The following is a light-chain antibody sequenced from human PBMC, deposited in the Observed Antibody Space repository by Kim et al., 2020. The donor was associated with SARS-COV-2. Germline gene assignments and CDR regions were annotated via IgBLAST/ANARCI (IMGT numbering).Light chain of an antibody. CDR3: QSFDDGLSGSL. Sequence: QSVLTQPPSVSGAPGQRVTISYTGTSSNIGAGHDVHWYQQLPGTAPKLLVFNNNRRPSGVSDRFSASNSGTSASLAITGLQAEDEADYYCQSFDDGLSGSLFGGGTQLTVL. CDR1: SSNIGAGHD. CDR2: NNN. V-gene: IGLV1-40*01. J-gene: IGLJ2*01.